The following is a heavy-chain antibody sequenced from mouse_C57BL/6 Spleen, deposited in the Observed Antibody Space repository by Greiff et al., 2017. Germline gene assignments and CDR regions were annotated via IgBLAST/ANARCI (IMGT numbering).Heavy chain of an antibody. J-gene: IGHJ2*01. CDR2: IDPSDSYT. CDR3: ASGDSLFDY. V-gene: IGHV1-59*01. CDR1: GYTFTSYW. Sequence: VQLQQPGAELVRPGTSVKLSCKASGYTFTSYWMHWVKQRPGQGLEWIGVIDPSDSYTNYNQKFKGKATLTVDTSSSTAYMQLSSLTSGDSAVYYCASGDSLFDYWGQGTTRTVSS.